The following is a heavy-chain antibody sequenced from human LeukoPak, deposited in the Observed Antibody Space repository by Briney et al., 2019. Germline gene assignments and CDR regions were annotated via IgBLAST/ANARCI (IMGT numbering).Heavy chain of an antibody. Sequence: PGGSLRLSCAASGFTFSSYAMHWVRQAPGKGLEWVAVISYDGSNKYYADSVKGRFTISRDNSKNTLYLQMNSQRAEDTAVYYCARWDSDTAMVTVDYWGQGTLVTVSS. V-gene: IGHV3-30-3*01. J-gene: IGHJ4*02. CDR2: ISYDGSNK. CDR3: ARWDSDTAMVTVDY. CDR1: GFTFSSYA. D-gene: IGHD5-18*01.